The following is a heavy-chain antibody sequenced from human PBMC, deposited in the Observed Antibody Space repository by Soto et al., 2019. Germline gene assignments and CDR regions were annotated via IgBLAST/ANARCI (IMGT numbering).Heavy chain of an antibody. CDR3: AREGVAPYNYYGMDV. J-gene: IGHJ6*02. V-gene: IGHV1-18*01. Sequence: QFQLVQSGAEVKKPGASVKVSCKASGYTFTSSGLSWVRQAPGQGMEWMGWISSYNGDTNYAQTCQGRVTMTTDSSTSTADNELKSLISNETAVYYCAREGVAPYNYYGMDVWGQGTPVTNS. CDR2: ISSYNGDT. D-gene: IGHD5-12*01. CDR1: GYTFTSSG.